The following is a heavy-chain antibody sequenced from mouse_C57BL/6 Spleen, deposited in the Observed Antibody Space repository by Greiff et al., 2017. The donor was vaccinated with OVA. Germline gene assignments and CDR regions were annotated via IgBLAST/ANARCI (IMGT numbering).Heavy chain of an antibody. Sequence: QVQLQQPGAELVRPGSSVKLSCKASGYTFTSYWMHWVKQRPIQGLEWIGNIDPSDSETHYNQKFKDKATLTVDKSSSTAYMQLSSLTSEDSAVYYCAREGVYDGYHAWFAYWGQGTLVTVSA. J-gene: IGHJ3*01. V-gene: IGHV1-52*01. CDR2: IDPSDSET. CDR1: GYTFTSYW. D-gene: IGHD2-3*01. CDR3: AREGVYDGYHAWFAY.